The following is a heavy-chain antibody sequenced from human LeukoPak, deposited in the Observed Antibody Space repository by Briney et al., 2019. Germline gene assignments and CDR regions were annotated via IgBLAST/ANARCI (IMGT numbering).Heavy chain of an antibody. V-gene: IGHV3-48*01. CDR3: ATLLTHNAFDI. J-gene: IGHJ3*02. CDR2: ISSSSSTI. CDR1: GFTFSSYS. Sequence: GGSLRLSCAASGFTFSSYSMNWVRQAPGKGLEWVSYISSSSSTIYYADSVKGRFTISRDNAKNSLYLQMNSLRAEDTALYYCATLLTHNAFDIWGRGTMVTVSS. D-gene: IGHD3-9*01.